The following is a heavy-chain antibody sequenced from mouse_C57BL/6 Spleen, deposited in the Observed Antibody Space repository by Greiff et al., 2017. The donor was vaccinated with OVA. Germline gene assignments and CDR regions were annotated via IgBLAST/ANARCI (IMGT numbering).Heavy chain of an antibody. D-gene: IGHD1-1*01. J-gene: IGHJ4*01. Sequence: VKVIESGPGLVQPSQSLSITCTVSGFSLTSYGVHWVRQSPGKGLEWLGVIWRGGSTDYNAAFMSRLSITKDNSKSQVFFKMNSLQADDTAIYYCARGGSSYEVLDYWGQGTSVTVSS. V-gene: IGHV2-5*01. CDR2: IWRGGST. CDR1: GFSLTSYG. CDR3: ARGGSSYEVLDY.